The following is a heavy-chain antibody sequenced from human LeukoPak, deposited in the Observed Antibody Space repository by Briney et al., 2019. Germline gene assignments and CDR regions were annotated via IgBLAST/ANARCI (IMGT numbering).Heavy chain of an antibody. Sequence: VASVKVSCKASGGTFSSYAISWVRQAPGQGLEWVGGIIPIFGTANYAQKFQGRVTITADKSTSTAYMELSSLRSEDTAVYYCARGRARKDYGSGSSIDYWGQGTLVTVSS. CDR2: IIPIFGTA. CDR3: ARGRARKDYGSGSSIDY. J-gene: IGHJ4*02. D-gene: IGHD3-10*01. CDR1: GGTFSSYA. V-gene: IGHV1-69*06.